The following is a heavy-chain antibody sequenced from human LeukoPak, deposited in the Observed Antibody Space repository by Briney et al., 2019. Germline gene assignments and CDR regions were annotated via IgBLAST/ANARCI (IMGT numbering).Heavy chain of an antibody. CDR2: ISASGGST. D-gene: IGHD4-23*01. Sequence: PGGSLRLSCAASGFTFSGYAMNWVRQAPVKGLEWVSTISASGGSTFYADSVKDRFTISRDNSKNTLYLQMNSLRAEDTAVYYCAKVQTTVVTPPDYRGQGTLVTVSS. J-gene: IGHJ4*02. CDR3: AKVQTTVVTPPDY. V-gene: IGHV3-23*01. CDR1: GFTFSGYA.